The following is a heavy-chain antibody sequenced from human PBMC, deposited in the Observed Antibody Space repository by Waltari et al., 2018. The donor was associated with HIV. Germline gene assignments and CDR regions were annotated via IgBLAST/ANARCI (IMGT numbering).Heavy chain of an antibody. CDR1: GGTFSSYA. Sequence: QVQLVQSGAEVKKPGSSVRVSCKVSGGTFSSYAINWVRQAPRQGLELMGGILPAFGPANYAERFQGRVTITADEYTSTAYMDLNSLRSEDTAVYFCARDHRGNKLLYGMDVWGQGTTVTV. V-gene: IGHV1-69*01. J-gene: IGHJ6*02. CDR2: ILPAFGPA. CDR3: ARDHRGNKLLYGMDV.